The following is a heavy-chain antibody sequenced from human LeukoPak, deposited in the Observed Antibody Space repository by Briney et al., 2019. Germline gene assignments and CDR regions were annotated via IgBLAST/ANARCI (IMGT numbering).Heavy chain of an antibody. V-gene: IGHV4-4*07. J-gene: IGHJ4*02. CDR1: GGSISSYY. Sequence: SETLSLTCTVSGGSISSYYWSWIRQAAGKGLEWIGRIYTSGSTNYNPSLKSRVTISVDTSKNQFSLKLSSVTAADTAVYYCARDFSWELPFDYWGQGTLVTVSS. CDR2: IYTSGST. D-gene: IGHD1-26*01. CDR3: ARDFSWELPFDY.